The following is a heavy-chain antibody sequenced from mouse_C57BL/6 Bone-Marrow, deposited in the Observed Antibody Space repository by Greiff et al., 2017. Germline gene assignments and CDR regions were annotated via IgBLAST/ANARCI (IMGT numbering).Heavy chain of an antibody. CDR3: ARESNTYYYAMDY. CDR1: GFTFSDYY. V-gene: IGHV5-12*01. Sequence: EVQLQQSGGGLVQPGGSLKLSCAASGFTFSDYYMSWVRQTPEKRLAWVAYISNGGGSTYYPATVKGRFTISRDHAKNTLYRQMSSMKSEDTAMYYSARESNTYYYAMDYWGQGTSVTVSA. D-gene: IGHD5-1-1*01. CDR2: ISNGGGST. J-gene: IGHJ4*01.